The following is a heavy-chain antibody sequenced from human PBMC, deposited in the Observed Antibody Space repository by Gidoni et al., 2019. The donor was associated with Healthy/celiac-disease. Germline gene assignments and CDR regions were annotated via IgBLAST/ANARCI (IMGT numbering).Heavy chain of an antibody. CDR1: GFTVSSNY. V-gene: IGHV3-66*02. CDR2: IYSGGST. J-gene: IGHJ4*02. CDR3: ARDPYYYDSSGYYS. D-gene: IGHD3-22*01. Sequence: EVQLVESGGGLVQPGGSLRLSCAASGFTVSSNYMSWVRQAPGKGLEWVSVIYSGGSTYYADSVKGRFTISRDNSKNTLYLQMNSLRAEDTAVYYCARDPYYYDSSGYYSWGQGTLVTVSS.